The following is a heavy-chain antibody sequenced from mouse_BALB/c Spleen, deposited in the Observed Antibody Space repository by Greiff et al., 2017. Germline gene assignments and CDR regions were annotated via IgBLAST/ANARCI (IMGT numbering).Heavy chain of an antibody. Sequence: QVQLQQSGAELARPGASVKLSCKASGYTFTSYWMQWVKQRPGQGLEWIGAIYPGDGDTRYTQKFKGKATLTADKSSSTAYMQLSSLASEDSAVYYCARWEIYYEPMDYWGQGTSVTVSS. V-gene: IGHV1-87*01. J-gene: IGHJ4*01. CDR2: IYPGDGDT. CDR3: ARWEIYYEPMDY. CDR1: GYTFTSYW. D-gene: IGHD2-4*01.